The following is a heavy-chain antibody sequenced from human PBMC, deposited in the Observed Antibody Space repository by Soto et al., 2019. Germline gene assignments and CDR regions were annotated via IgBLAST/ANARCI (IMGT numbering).Heavy chain of an antibody. D-gene: IGHD2-21*02. CDR3: ARDKGDCGGNHYDY. CDR2: ISGSSGNI. Sequence: GGSLRLSCAASGFTFSSYAMSWVRQAPGKGLEWVSAISGSSGNIYYADSVKGRFTISRDNAKNSLYLQMNSLRAEDTAVYYCARDKGDCGGNHYDYWGQGTLVTVSS. CDR1: GFTFSSYA. V-gene: IGHV3-21*01. J-gene: IGHJ4*02.